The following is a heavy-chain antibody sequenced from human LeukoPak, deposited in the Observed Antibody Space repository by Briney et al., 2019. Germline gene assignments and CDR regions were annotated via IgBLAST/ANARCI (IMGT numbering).Heavy chain of an antibody. D-gene: IGHD5-18*01. CDR1: GFTFSSYA. CDR3: AKSRGYSYRALDY. Sequence: PGGSLRLSCAASGFTFSSYAMSRVRQAPGKGLEWVSGISGSGASTYYADSVKGRFTIPRDNSKNTLYVQMNSLRAEDTAVYYCAKSRGYSYRALDYWGQGTLVTVSS. CDR2: ISGSGAST. J-gene: IGHJ4*02. V-gene: IGHV3-23*01.